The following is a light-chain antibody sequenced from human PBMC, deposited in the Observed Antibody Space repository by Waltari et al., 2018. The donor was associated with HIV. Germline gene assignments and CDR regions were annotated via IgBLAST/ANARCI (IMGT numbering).Light chain of an antibody. CDR2: ADS. J-gene: IGLJ3*02. CDR1: AIGSQS. Sequence: SYVLTPSPSVSVAPGQTARISCRANAIGSQSVHWYQQKPGQAPVLLVYADSDRPSGIPERFSGSNSGNAATLTISRVEVGDEADYFCQVWETSSDLRLWVFGGGSRLTVL. CDR3: QVWETSSDLRLWV. V-gene: IGLV3-21*02.